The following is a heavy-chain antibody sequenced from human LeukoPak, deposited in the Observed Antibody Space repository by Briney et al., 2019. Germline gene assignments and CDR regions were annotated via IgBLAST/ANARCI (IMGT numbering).Heavy chain of an antibody. V-gene: IGHV1-2*02. CDR2: INPNSGGT. CDR1: GYTFTGYY. J-gene: IGHJ4*02. Sequence: ASVKVSCKASGYTFTGYYMHWVRQAPGQGLEWMGWINPNSGGTNYARKFQGRVTMTRDTSISTAYMELSRLRSDDTAVYYCARGHSSWYYDNILGGDYWGQGTLVTVSS. CDR3: ARGHSSWYYDNILGGDY. D-gene: IGHD6-13*01.